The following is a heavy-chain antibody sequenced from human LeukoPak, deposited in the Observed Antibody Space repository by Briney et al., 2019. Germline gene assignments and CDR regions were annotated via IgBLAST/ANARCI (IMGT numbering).Heavy chain of an antibody. D-gene: IGHD4-17*01. J-gene: IGHJ5*02. V-gene: IGHV4-59*08. CDR2: IYYSGNT. CDR1: AGSISSYY. Sequence: SETLSLTCTVSAGSISSYYWSWIRQPPGKRLEWIGYIYYSGNTKYNPSLKSRVTISLNTSKNHFSLRLSPVTAADTAVYYCARQPLYYDEYTWGQGTLVRVSS. CDR3: ARQPLYYDEYT.